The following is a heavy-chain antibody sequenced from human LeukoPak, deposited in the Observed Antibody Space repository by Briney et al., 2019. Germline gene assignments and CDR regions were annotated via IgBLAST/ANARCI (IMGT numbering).Heavy chain of an antibody. CDR1: GGSFSGYY. CDR3: ARWDILTGYQH. Sequence: PSETLSLTCAVYGGSFSGYYWSWIRQPPGKGLEWIAEINHSGSTNYNPSLKSLVTISVDTSKNQFSLKLSSVTAADTAVYYCARWDILTGYQHWGQGTLVTVSS. CDR2: INHSGST. D-gene: IGHD3-9*01. J-gene: IGHJ4*02. V-gene: IGHV4-34*01.